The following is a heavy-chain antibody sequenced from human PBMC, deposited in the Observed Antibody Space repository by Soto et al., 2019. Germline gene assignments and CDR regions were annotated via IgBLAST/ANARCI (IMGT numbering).Heavy chain of an antibody. CDR1: GGTFSSYT. J-gene: IGHJ4*02. CDR3: ASGYSYGYVGY. CDR2: IIPILGIA. D-gene: IGHD5-18*01. Sequence: ASVKVSCKASGGTFSSYTISWVRQAPGQGLEWMGRIIPILGIANYAQKFQGRVTITADKSTSTAYMELSSLRSEDTAVYYCASGYSYGYVGYWGQGTLVTVSS. V-gene: IGHV1-69*02.